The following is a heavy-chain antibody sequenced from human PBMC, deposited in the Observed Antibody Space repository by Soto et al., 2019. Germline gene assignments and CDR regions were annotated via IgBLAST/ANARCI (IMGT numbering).Heavy chain of an antibody. CDR3: AKGQTGGNGMGLFDP. Sequence: EVQLLESGGGLVQPGGSLRLSCAGAGFTFSSYAMSWVRQAPGKGLEWVSGISDSDGSTYYADSVKGRFTSSRDNSKNTRYLHANSLRAEDTAVYYCAKGQTGGNGMGLFDPWGQGTLVTVSS. J-gene: IGHJ5*02. CDR1: GFTFSSYA. CDR2: ISDSDGST. V-gene: IGHV3-23*01. D-gene: IGHD2-8*02.